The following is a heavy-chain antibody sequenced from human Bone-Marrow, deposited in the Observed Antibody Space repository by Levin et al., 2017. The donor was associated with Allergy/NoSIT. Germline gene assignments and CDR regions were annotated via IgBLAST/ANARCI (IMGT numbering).Heavy chain of an antibody. D-gene: IGHD3-16*01. CDR2: MYYSGST. V-gene: IGHV4-31*03. Sequence: SETLSLTCTVSGDSIGSGRYYWSWIRQHPGKGLEWIGLMYYSGSTFYNPSLRSRITISVDTSKNPFSLKLTSVTAADTAVYFCARGAVMTRDYDYYAMDVWGHGTAVTVSS. CDR1: GDSIGSGRYY. J-gene: IGHJ6*02. CDR3: ARGAVMTRDYDYYAMDV.